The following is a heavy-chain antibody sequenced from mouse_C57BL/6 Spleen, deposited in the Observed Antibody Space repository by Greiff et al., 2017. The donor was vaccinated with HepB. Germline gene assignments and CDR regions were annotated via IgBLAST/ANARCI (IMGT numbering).Heavy chain of an antibody. Sequence: QVQLQQPGAELVKPGASVKLSCKASGYTFTSYWMQWVKQRPGQGLEWIGEIDPSDSYTNYNQKFKGKATLTVDTSSSTAYMQLSSLTSEDSAVYYCARSDDSNLTRAMDYWGQGTSVTVSS. CDR1: GYTFTSYW. CDR3: ARSDDSNLTRAMDY. D-gene: IGHD2-5*01. CDR2: IDPSDSYT. J-gene: IGHJ4*01. V-gene: IGHV1-50*01.